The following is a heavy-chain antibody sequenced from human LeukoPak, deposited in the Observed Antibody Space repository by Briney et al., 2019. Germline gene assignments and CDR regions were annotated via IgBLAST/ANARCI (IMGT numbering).Heavy chain of an antibody. CDR3: ARGGDYDVLTGYHYYFDY. J-gene: IGHJ4*02. Sequence: SETLSLTCSVSSGSISSGSSYWNWIRQPAGKGLEWIGHIYTSGSTHYNPSLKSRTTISADTSKNQFSLNLSSVTAADTAVYFCARGGDYDVLTGYHYYFDYWGQGTLVTVSS. D-gene: IGHD3-9*01. CDR2: IYTSGST. V-gene: IGHV4-61*09. CDR1: SGSISSGSSY.